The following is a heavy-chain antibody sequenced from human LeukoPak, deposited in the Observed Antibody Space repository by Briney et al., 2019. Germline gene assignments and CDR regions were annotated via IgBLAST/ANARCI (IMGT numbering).Heavy chain of an antibody. D-gene: IGHD4-11*01. V-gene: IGHV3-69-1*01. CDR2: ISSTTVM. J-gene: IGHJ4*02. CDR3: AREGDGSNSGLAY. Sequence: GGSLRLSCAVSGFRFSGYNMNWVRQAPGKGLEWIAYISSTTVMYYADSVEGRFTVSRDNAHDSLYLQMSSLTLDDTAVYFCAREGDGSNSGLAYWGQGTLVTVSS. CDR1: GFRFSGYN.